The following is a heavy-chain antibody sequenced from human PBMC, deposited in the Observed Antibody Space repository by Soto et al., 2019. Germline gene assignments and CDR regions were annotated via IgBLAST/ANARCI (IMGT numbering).Heavy chain of an antibody. J-gene: IGHJ6*02. D-gene: IGHD3-3*01. CDR2: IWYDGSNK. Sequence: GGSLRLSCAASGFTFSSYGMHWVRQAPGKGLEWVAVIWYDGSNKYYADSVKGRFTISRDNSKNTLYLQMNSLGAEDTAVYYCARTYYDFWSGFNYYYYGMDVWGQGTTVTVSS. V-gene: IGHV3-33*01. CDR1: GFTFSSYG. CDR3: ARTYYDFWSGFNYYYYGMDV.